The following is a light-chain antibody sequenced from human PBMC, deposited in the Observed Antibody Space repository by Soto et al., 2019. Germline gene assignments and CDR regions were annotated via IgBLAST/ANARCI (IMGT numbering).Light chain of an antibody. Sequence: EIVLTHSPGTLSLSPGERATLSCRASQSVSSIYLGWYQQKPGQAPRLLMYGASSRATGIPERFSGSGSGTDFTLTISRLEPEDFAVYYCQQYGSSPRTFGQGTKVDIK. V-gene: IGKV3-20*01. CDR3: QQYGSSPRT. CDR1: QSVSSIY. CDR2: GAS. J-gene: IGKJ1*01.